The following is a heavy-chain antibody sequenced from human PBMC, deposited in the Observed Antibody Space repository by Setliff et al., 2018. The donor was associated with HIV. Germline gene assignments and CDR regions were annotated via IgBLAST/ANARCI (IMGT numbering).Heavy chain of an antibody. CDR2: IYYSGFT. V-gene: IGHV4-59*08. CDR3: VRHGPQTPLFFHI. Sequence: SETLSLTCTVSGGSISTYYWSWIRQPPGKGLEWIGYIYYSGFTNYNLSLKSRVTMSLDTSRNQFSLRLRSVTAADTAVYYCVRHGPQTPLFFHIWGHGTMVTVSS. J-gene: IGHJ3*02. CDR1: GGSISTYY.